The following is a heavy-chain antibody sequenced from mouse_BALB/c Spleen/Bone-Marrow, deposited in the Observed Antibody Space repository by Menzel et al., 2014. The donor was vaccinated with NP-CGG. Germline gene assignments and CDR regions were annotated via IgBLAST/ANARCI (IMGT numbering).Heavy chain of an antibody. V-gene: IGHV1-69*02. Sequence: VQLQQSGAELVTPGASVKLSWKASGYTFTTYWMHWVKQRPGHGLEWIGQVDPSDGYTNYSQMFKGKATLTVDKSSSTAYMQLSSLSSEDSAVYYCARGGDNFAWFAYWGQGTLVTVSA. CDR3: ARGGDNFAWFAY. J-gene: IGHJ3*01. CDR1: GYTFTTYW. CDR2: VDPSDGYT. D-gene: IGHD1-3*01.